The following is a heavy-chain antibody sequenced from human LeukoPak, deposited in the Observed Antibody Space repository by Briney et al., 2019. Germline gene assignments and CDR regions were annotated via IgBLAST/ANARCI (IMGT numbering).Heavy chain of an antibody. CDR3: ARPRAAPDTYYFDY. D-gene: IGHD6-13*01. V-gene: IGHV1-18*01. Sequence: ASVKVSCKASGYTFTFYGISWVRQAPGQGLEWMGWIRANKGNTNYAQNFQGRVTMTTDTSTSTAYMELRILRSDDTAVYFCARPRAAPDTYYFDYWGQGTLVTVSS. J-gene: IGHJ4*02. CDR2: IRANKGNT. CDR1: GYTFTFYG.